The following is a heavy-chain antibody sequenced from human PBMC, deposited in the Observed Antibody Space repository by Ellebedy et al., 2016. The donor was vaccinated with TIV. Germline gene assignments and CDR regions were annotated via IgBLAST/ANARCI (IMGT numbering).Heavy chain of an antibody. D-gene: IGHD6-13*01. V-gene: IGHV1-2*06. Sequence: ALVKVSCKASGYTFTAYYMHWVRQAPGQGLEWMGRINPDSGVTNFAQKFQGRVTMTRDTSVNTAYMELSRLESDDTAVYYCARVIRGSSGMDVWGQGTTVTVS. CDR2: INPDSGVT. CDR1: GYTFTAYY. J-gene: IGHJ6*02. CDR3: ARVIRGSSGMDV.